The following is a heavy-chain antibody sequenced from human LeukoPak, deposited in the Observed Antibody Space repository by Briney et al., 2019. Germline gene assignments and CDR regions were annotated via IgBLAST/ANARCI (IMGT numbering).Heavy chain of an antibody. CDR2: INLSGSST. CDR1: GYTFTSYY. J-gene: IGHJ4*02. D-gene: IGHD6-19*01. V-gene: IGHV1-46*01. CDR3: ARDPSGAVAPHFDY. Sequence: ASVKVSCTASGYTFTSYYMHWVRQAHAQGLEWMGIINLSGSSTTNAQTFQGRGTMTRDTSTSTVYMELSSLRSEDTALYYCARDPSGAVAPHFDYWRQGTLVAVSS.